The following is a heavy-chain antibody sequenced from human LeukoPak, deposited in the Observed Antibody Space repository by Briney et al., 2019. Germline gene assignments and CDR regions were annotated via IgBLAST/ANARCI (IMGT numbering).Heavy chain of an antibody. CDR1: GYTFTNYW. D-gene: IGHD2-2*01. Sequence: GESLKISCKGAGYTFTNYWIGWMRQMPGKGLEWMGIMHPGDSNTRYSPSFQGQVTISVDKSISTAYLQWSSLKASDTAMYYCVRQEGSASWGYYGVDVWGQGTTATVSS. CDR2: MHPGDSNT. CDR3: VRQEGSASWGYYGVDV. V-gene: IGHV5-51*01. J-gene: IGHJ6*02.